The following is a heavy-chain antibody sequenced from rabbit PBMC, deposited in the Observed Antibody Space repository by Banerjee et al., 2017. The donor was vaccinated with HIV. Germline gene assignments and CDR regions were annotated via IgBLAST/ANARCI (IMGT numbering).Heavy chain of an antibody. CDR2: VSTGGRT. V-gene: IGHV1S45*01. CDR1: GIDFSRYYY. Sequence: QQQLEESGGGLVKPGGTLPLTCKASGIDFSRYYYMCWVRQAPGKGLEYIGDVSTGGRTVYATWAKGRFTVSKTSSTTVTLQMTSLTPADTATYFCARDWADSNGYSYAYDLNLWGPGTLVTGS. J-gene: IGHJ4*01. CDR3: ARDWADSNGYSYAYDLNL. D-gene: IGHD6-1*01.